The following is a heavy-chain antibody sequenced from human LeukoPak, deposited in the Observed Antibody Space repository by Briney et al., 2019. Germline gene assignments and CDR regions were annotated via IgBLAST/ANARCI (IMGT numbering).Heavy chain of an antibody. D-gene: IGHD2-2*01. V-gene: IGHV1-3*01. J-gene: IGHJ4*02. CDR2: INAGNGNT. CDR1: GYTFTSYA. CDR3: ARGGGSSTSQHAQPVDY. Sequence: VASVKVSCKASGYTFTSYAMHWVRQAPGQRLEWMGWINAGNGNTKYSQKFQGRVTITRDTSASTAYMELSSLRSEDTAVYYCARGGGSSTSQHAQPVDYWGQGTLVTVSS.